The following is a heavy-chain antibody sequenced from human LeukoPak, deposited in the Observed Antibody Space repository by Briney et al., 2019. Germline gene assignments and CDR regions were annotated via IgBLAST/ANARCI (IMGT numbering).Heavy chain of an antibody. CDR3: AREGYYDIWTGYPRGIDH. CDR1: GFTFSSYG. J-gene: IGHJ4*02. D-gene: IGHD3-9*01. Sequence: GGSLRLSCAASGFTFSSYGMNWVRQAPGKGLEWVSVISDSGYSTFYADFVKGRFTISRDNSKNTLYLQMNSLRAEDTAVYYCAREGYYDIWTGYPRGIDHWARGTLDRVST. CDR2: ISDSGYST. V-gene: IGHV3-23*01.